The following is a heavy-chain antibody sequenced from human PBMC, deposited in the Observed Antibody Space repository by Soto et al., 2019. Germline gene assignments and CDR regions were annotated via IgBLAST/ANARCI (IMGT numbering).Heavy chain of an antibody. J-gene: IGHJ4*02. D-gene: IGHD3-10*01. CDR3: ARGRSPADY. Sequence: QVQLVQSGDAVKKPGASVKVSCKSSGYTFTSYGISWLRQAPEQGLEWMAWISAYNGNNNNAQKVQGRVTMTTDTSTSTADMELRSLRSDDTAVYDCARGRSPADYWGQGTLVTVSS. V-gene: IGHV1-18*01. CDR1: GYTFTSYG. CDR2: ISAYNGNN.